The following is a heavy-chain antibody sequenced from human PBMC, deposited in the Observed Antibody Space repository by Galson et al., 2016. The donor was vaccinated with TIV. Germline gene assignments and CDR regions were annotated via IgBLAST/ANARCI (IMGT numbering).Heavy chain of an antibody. Sequence: SLRLSCAASGFTFSSWHMDWVRQAPGEGLEWISFITYTSATIYYADSVKGRFTVSRDNAKNSLYLQMNSLRAEDTAVYYCARVKYDSSGFYFNWFDPWGQGTLVTVSS. J-gene: IGHJ5*02. D-gene: IGHD3-22*01. CDR3: ARVKYDSSGFYFNWFDP. V-gene: IGHV3-48*04. CDR1: GFTFSSWH. CDR2: ITYTSATI.